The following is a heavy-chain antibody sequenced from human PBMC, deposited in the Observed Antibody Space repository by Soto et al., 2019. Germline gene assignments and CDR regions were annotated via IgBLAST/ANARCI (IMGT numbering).Heavy chain of an antibody. Sequence: PGESLKIYCKGSGYTFANSWIGWVRQMPGKGLEWMGIIYPGDSDTRYSPSFQGQVTISADKSISTAYLQWSSLKASDTAMYYCARAWDDYSNQYYFDYWGQGTLVTVSS. D-gene: IGHD4-4*01. CDR2: IYPGDSDT. J-gene: IGHJ4*02. V-gene: IGHV5-51*01. CDR3: ARAWDDYSNQYYFDY. CDR1: GYTFANSW.